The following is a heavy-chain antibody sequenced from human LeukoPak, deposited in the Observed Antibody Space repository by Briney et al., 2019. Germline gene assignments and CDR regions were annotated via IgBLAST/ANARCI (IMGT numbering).Heavy chain of an antibody. J-gene: IGHJ3*02. CDR2: IYWNDDK. Sequence: SGPTLVNPTQTLTLTCTFSGFSLSTSGVGVGWIRQPPGKALEWLALIYWNDDKRYSPSLKSRLTITNDTSKNQGGLTMANMDPVDTATYYCAHRRSYDAFDIWGQGIMVTVAS. CDR1: GFSLSTSGVG. V-gene: IGHV2-5*01. CDR3: AHRRSYDAFDI. D-gene: IGHD5-18*01.